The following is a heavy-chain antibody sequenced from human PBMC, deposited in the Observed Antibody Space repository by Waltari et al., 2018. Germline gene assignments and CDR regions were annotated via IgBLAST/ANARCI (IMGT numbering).Heavy chain of an antibody. J-gene: IGHJ3*02. Sequence: QVQLVQSGAEVKKPGASVKVSCKASGYTFTSYDLNWVRQATGQGLEWMGWGNPNSGNTGYAQKFQGRVTMNKNTSISTAYMELSSLRSEDTAVYYCARAGKVTRKAFDIWGQGTMVTVSS. CDR3: ARAGKVTRKAFDI. CDR1: GYTFTSYD. V-gene: IGHV1-8*01. D-gene: IGHD2-21*02. CDR2: GNPNSGNT.